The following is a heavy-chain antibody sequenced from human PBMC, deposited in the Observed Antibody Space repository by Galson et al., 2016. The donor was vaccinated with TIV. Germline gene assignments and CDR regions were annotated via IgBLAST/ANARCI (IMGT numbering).Heavy chain of an antibody. CDR2: IVPMFGTT. CDR1: GVTFSYFA. D-gene: IGHD3-22*01. J-gene: IGHJ5*02. Sequence: VKVSCKASGVTFSYFAFSWVRQAPGQGLEWMGGIVPMFGTTNYAQKFQGRVTISADESTTTAYLELSSLRSEDTAVYYCARGRGICDSSGYFLFDHWGQGTLVTVSS. CDR3: ARGRGICDSSGYFLFDH. V-gene: IGHV1-69*13.